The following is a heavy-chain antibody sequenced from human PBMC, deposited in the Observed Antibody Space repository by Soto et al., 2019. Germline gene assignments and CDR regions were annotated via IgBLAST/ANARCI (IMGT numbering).Heavy chain of an antibody. CDR3: AKNRGAGDYTTWSLAV. V-gene: IGHV3-23*01. CDR1: GFMFSCCA. D-gene: IGHD2-2*02. J-gene: IGHJ2*01. Sequence: EVQLLDSGGDLVQPGGSLRLSCAASGFMFSCCAMSWVRQAPGKGLEWVSTIHGDGDYSHYTDSVEGRFTISRENSRNTLYLQMNRLRADDTEIYSCAKNRGAGDYTTWSLAVWGRGTLVAVSS. CDR2: IHGDGDYS.